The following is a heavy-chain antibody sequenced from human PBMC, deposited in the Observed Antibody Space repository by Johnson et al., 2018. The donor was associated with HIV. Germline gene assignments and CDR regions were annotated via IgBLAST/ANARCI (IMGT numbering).Heavy chain of an antibody. CDR2: IKQDGSEK. Sequence: VQLVESGGGVVHPGRSLRLSCVGSGFTFSSYWMSWVRQAPGKGLEWVANIKQDGSEKYYVDSVKGRFTISRDNSKNTLYLQMNSLRAEDTAVYYCAAPSLGGATFDAFDIWGQGTMVTVSS. D-gene: IGHD1-26*01. CDR1: GFTFSSYW. CDR3: AAPSLGGATFDAFDI. J-gene: IGHJ3*02. V-gene: IGHV3-7*03.